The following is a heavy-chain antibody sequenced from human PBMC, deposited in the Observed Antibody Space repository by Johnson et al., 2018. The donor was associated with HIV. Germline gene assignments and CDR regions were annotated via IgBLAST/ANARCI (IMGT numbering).Heavy chain of an antibody. V-gene: IGHV3-30*18. CDR3: AKSIHASWFDAFDI. J-gene: IGHJ3*02. CDR2: ISYDGSNK. D-gene: IGHD2-2*01. CDR1: GFTFSSYA. Sequence: QVQLVESGGGVVQPGRSLRLSCAASGFTFSSYAMHWVRQAPGKGLEWVAVISYDGSNKYYADSVQGRLIISRDNSKNTLYLQMNSLRAEDTAVYYCAKSIHASWFDAFDIWGQGTMVTVSS.